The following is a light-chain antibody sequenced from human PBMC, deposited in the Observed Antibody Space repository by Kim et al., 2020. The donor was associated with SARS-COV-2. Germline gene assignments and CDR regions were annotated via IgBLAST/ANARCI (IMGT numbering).Light chain of an antibody. V-gene: IGKV3-20*01. CDR1: QSVSSIY. Sequence: SPGERATLSCRASQSVSSIYLAWYQQKPGQAPRLLIYGASSRATGITDRFSGSGSGTDFTLTISRLEPEDFAVYYCQQYGNSPITFGQGTRLEIK. J-gene: IGKJ5*01. CDR3: QQYGNSPIT. CDR2: GAS.